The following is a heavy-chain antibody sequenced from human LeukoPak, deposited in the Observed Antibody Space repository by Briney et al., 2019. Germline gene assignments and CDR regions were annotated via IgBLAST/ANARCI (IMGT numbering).Heavy chain of an antibody. J-gene: IGHJ6*03. V-gene: IGHV4-38-2*01. CDR2: IYHSGST. Sequence: SETLSLTCAVSGYSISSGYYWGWMRQPPGQGLEWIGSIYHSGSTYYNPSLKSRVTISVDMSKNHFSLKLSSVTAADTAVYYCARTGFTIFGVVIRRYYYYYMDVWGKGTTVTVSS. CDR3: ARTGFTIFGVVIRRYYYYYMDV. D-gene: IGHD3-3*01. CDR1: GYSISSGYY.